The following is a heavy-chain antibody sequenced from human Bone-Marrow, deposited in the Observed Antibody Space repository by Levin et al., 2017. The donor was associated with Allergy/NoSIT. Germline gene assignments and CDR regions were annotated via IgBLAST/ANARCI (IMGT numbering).Heavy chain of an antibody. V-gene: IGHV3-30-3*01. CDR1: GFTFSGYT. CDR3: AREEYDILTAFDF. Sequence: GESLKISCTVSGFTFSGYTLHWVRRAPGRGLEWVSGISHDGTNEYYAVSVKGRFTISRDNSKNTLFLQMTNLRADDTGVYSCAREEYDILTAFDFWGQGTEVTVSS. J-gene: IGHJ3*01. CDR2: ISHDGTNE. D-gene: IGHD3-9*01.